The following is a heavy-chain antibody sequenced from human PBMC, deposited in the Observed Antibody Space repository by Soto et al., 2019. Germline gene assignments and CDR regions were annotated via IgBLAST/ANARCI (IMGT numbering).Heavy chain of an antibody. CDR2: ISSSDSTP. Sequence: PWGSLRLSCAASGFTFSDYYMSWIRQAQGKGLEWVSYISSSDSTPYYADSVKGRFTISRDNAKNSLYLQMNSLRAEDTAVYYCAREHWEYQVLQAFTWGQGTTVTVSS. V-gene: IGHV3-11*01. D-gene: IGHD2-2*01. J-gene: IGHJ6*02. CDR1: GFTFSDYY. CDR3: AREHWEYQVLQAFT.